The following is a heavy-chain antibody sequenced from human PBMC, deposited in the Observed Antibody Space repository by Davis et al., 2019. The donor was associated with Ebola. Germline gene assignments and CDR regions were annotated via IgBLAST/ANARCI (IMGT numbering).Heavy chain of an antibody. CDR3: AKDEGGSYSGVSDAFDI. V-gene: IGHV3-23*01. D-gene: IGHD1-26*01. Sequence: GESLKISCSASGFIFSTYVMSWVRQAPGKGLEWVSSITGSGGSRYHADSVKGRFTISRDNSENTLHLQMNSLRAEDTAVYYCAKDEGGSYSGVSDAFDIWGQGTMVTVSS. CDR2: ITGSGGSR. CDR1: GFIFSTYV. J-gene: IGHJ3*02.